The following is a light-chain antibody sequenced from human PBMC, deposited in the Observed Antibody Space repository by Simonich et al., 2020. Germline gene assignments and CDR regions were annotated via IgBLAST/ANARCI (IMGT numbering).Light chain of an antibody. CDR2: WAS. J-gene: IGKJ1*01. V-gene: IGKV4-1*01. Sequence: DIVMTQSPDSLAVSLGERATINCKSSPSVLYISNNQNYLAWYQQKPGQPPKLLIYWASTRESGVPDRFSGSGSGTDFTLTISSLQAEDVAVYYCQQYYSTPQTFGQGTKVEIK. CDR1: PSVLYISNNQNY. CDR3: QQYYSTPQT.